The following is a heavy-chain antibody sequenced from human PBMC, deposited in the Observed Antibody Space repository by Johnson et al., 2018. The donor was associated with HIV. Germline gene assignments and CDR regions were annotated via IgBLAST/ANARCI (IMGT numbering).Heavy chain of an antibody. CDR3: ARDQDSSGYYYDAFDI. CDR2: IKQDGSEK. V-gene: IGHV3-7*01. Sequence: MLLVESGVGLVQPGGSLRLSCAASGFTFSSYWMSWVRQAPGKGLEWVANIKQDGSEKYYVDSVKGRFTISRDNAKNSLYLQMNSLRAEDTAVYYCARDQDSSGYYYDAFDIWGQGTMVTVSS. CDR1: GFTFSSYW. D-gene: IGHD3-22*01. J-gene: IGHJ3*02.